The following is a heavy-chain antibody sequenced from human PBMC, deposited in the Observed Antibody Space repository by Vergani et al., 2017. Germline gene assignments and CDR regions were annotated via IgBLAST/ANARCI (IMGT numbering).Heavy chain of an antibody. J-gene: IGHJ6*03. CDR3: AKDVGYCSSTSCSNYYYYYMDV. V-gene: IGHV3-30*18. Sequence: QVQLVESGGGVVQPGRSLRLSCAASGFTFSSYCMHWVRQAPGKGLEWVAVISYDGSNKYYADSVKGRFTISRDNSKNTLYLQMNSLRAEDTAVYYCAKDVGYCSSTSCSNYYYYYMDVWGKGTTVTVSS. CDR1: GFTFSSYC. CDR2: ISYDGSNK. D-gene: IGHD2-2*03.